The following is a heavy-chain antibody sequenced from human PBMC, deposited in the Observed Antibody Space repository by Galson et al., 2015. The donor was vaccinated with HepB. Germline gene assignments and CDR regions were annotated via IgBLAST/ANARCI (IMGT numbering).Heavy chain of an antibody. CDR2: IRGSGDST. CDR3: AKTPGVPAAQYYFDY. V-gene: IGHV3-23*01. D-gene: IGHD2-2*01. CDR1: GFTFSSYA. J-gene: IGHJ4*02. Sequence: SLRLSCAASGFTFSSYAISWVRQAPGKGLEWVSTIRGSGDSTYYADSVKGRFTISRDNSKNTLYLQMNSLRAEDTAVYYCAKTPGVPAAQYYFDYWGQGTLVTVSS.